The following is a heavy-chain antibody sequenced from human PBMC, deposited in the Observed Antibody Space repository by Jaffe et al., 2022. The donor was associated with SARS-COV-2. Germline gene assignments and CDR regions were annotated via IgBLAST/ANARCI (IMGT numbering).Heavy chain of an antibody. CDR3: ARDPLGGVTTVNGAYYYYGMDV. Sequence: QVQLVESGGGVVQPGRSLRLSCAASGFTFSSYGMHWVRQAPGKGLEWVAVIWYDGSNKYYADSVKGRFTISRDNSKNTLYLQMNSLRAEDTAVYYCARDPLGGVTTVNGAYYYYGMDVWGQGTTVTVSS. D-gene: IGHD4-4*01. CDR1: GFTFSSYG. CDR2: IWYDGSNK. J-gene: IGHJ6*02. V-gene: IGHV3-33*01.